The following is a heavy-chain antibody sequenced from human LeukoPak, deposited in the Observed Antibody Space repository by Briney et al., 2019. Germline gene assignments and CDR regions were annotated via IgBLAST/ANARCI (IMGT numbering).Heavy chain of an antibody. Sequence: GRSLRLSCAASGFTFSSHALHWVRQAPGKGLEWVAVISYDGSTKYYADSVKGRFTISRDNSKNTLYLQMNSLRAEDTAVYYCARASVGWWHDRPYYMDVWGKGTTVTVSS. CDR2: ISYDGSTK. J-gene: IGHJ6*03. CDR3: ARASVGWWHDRPYYMDV. V-gene: IGHV3-30*04. D-gene: IGHD2-8*02. CDR1: GFTFSSHA.